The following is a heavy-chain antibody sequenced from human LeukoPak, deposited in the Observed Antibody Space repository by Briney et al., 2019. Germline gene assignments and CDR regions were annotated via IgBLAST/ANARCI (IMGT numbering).Heavy chain of an antibody. CDR2: ISRSSTYI. V-gene: IGHV3-21*04. CDR3: ARRMDTAMIMLPMDR. CDR1: GFTFSNYY. D-gene: IGHD5-18*01. J-gene: IGHJ5*02. Sequence: GGSLRLSCAASGFTFSNYYMSWIRQAPGKGLEWVSSISRSSTYIYCADSVKGRFTISRDNTNNSLYLQMNSLRAEDTAVYYCARRMDTAMIMLPMDRWGQGTLVSVSS.